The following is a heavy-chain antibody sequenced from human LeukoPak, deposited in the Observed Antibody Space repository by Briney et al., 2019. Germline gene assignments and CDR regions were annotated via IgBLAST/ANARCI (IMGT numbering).Heavy chain of an antibody. Sequence: ASVRLSCKTSGYNFHNYGVTWVRQAPGQGLEWVGFIYDGDPRYAQKFQGRVTLTTDRSTNTAYMELRNLRSDDTALYYCARALLGVLTSVLEYWGQGALVSVSS. V-gene: IGHV1-18*01. CDR1: GYNFHNYG. CDR2: IYDGDP. J-gene: IGHJ4*02. D-gene: IGHD3-9*01. CDR3: ARALLGVLTSVLEY.